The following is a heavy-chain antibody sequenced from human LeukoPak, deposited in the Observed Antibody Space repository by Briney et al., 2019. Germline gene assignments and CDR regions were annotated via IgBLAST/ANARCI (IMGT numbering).Heavy chain of an antibody. J-gene: IGHJ4*02. D-gene: IGHD2-2*01. CDR2: INWSGGST. CDR1: GFAFDEHG. CDR3: ARAPITSPFYFDS. Sequence: GGSLRLSCTASGFAFDEHGMSWVRQVPGKGLEWVSGINWSGGSTGYADPLRGRFTISRDNAKNSLYLQMDSLRAEDTALYNCARAPITSPFYFDSWGQGTLVTVSS. V-gene: IGHV3-20*01.